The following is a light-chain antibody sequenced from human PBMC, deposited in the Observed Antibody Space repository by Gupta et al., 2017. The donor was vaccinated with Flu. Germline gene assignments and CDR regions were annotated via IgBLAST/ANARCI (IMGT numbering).Light chain of an antibody. Sequence: PTSRSASVRDRVTITCLASQSGISYLNWYQQKPGKAPKLLIYEASSLQSGVPSSFSGSGSGTDFTLTISRLQPEDFATYYCQQAYSTPPTFGQGTKVEIK. J-gene: IGKJ1*01. CDR1: QSGISY. CDR2: EAS. CDR3: QQAYSTPPT. V-gene: IGKV1-39*01.